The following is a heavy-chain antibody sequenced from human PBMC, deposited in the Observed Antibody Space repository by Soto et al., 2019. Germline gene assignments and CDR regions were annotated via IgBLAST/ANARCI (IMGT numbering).Heavy chain of an antibody. Sequence: GGSLRLSCAASGFTFSSYAMRWVRQAPGKGLEWVSAISGSGDSTYYADSVKGRFTISRDNSKNTLYLQMNSLRAEDTAIYYCARRGSGSYYDCWGQGTLVTVS. CDR2: ISGSGDST. CDR3: ARRGSGSYYDC. J-gene: IGHJ4*02. V-gene: IGHV3-23*01. D-gene: IGHD1-26*01. CDR1: GFTFSSYA.